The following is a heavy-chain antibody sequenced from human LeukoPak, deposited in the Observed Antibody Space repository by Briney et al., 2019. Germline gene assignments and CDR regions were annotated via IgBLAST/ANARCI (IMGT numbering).Heavy chain of an antibody. CDR3: ARDSGFSGAQRGEF. D-gene: IGHD3-10*01. J-gene: IGHJ4*02. Sequence: GGPLRLSCAASGFTFSNYAIHWVRRPPGKGLEWVAVISYDGSNKFYADSVKGRFTISRDNSKNSLYLQMNSLRADDTAVYYCARDSGFSGAQRGEFWGQGTLVTVSS. CDR2: ISYDGSNK. V-gene: IGHV3-30*04. CDR1: GFTFSNYA.